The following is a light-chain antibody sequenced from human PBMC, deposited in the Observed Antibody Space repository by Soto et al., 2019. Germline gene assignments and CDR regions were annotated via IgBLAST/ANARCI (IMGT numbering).Light chain of an antibody. V-gene: IGKV1-5*01. CDR3: QQYESYSPLT. J-gene: IGKJ4*01. CDR1: QSIRSW. CDR2: DAY. Sequence: DIQMTQSPSILSASVGDRVTITCRASQSIRSWLAWYQQKPGKAPKLLIYDAYSLESGVPSRFSGRRSGTEVTLTIASLQPEDFATSYCQQYESYSPLTFGGGTKVEIK.